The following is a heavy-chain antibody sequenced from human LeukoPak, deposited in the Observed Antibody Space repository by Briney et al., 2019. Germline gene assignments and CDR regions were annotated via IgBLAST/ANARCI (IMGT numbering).Heavy chain of an antibody. D-gene: IGHD2-15*01. CDR1: GFTFSSYS. Sequence: GGSLRHSCAASGFTFSSYSMNWVRQAPGKGLEWVSYISSSSSTIYYADSVKGRFTISRDNAKNSLYLQMNSLRAEDTAVYYCARVVCSGGSCYRPRVDYWGQGTLVTVSS. V-gene: IGHV3-48*01. J-gene: IGHJ4*02. CDR3: ARVVCSGGSCYRPRVDY. CDR2: ISSSSSTI.